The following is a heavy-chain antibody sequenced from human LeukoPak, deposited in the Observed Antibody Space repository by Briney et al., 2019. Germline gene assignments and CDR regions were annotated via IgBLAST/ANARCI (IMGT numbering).Heavy chain of an antibody. CDR2: INPNSGGT. J-gene: IGHJ4*02. D-gene: IGHD3-3*01. CDR3: AREMSGYYRGRPFIDY. Sequence: GASVKVSCKASGYTFTGYYMHWVRQAPGQGLEWMGWINPNSGGTNYAQKFQGRVTTTRDTSISTAYMELSRLRSDDTAVYYCAREMSGYYRGRPFIDYWGQGTLVTVSS. CDR1: GYTFTGYY. V-gene: IGHV1-2*02.